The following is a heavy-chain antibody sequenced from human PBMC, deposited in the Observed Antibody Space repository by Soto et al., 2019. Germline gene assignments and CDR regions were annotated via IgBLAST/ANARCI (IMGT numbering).Heavy chain of an antibody. CDR1: GGSFSGYY. V-gene: IGHV4-34*01. D-gene: IGHD5-18*01. CDR2: MKHIRTP. Sequence: SETLSLTRGLTGGSFSGYYWSWLRQPAGKGLEWVGEMKHIRTPNYKPSLMSRLTISVDTSKNQVALTLQYVTSADTGIYYCARRVLYSSGYTFDYWGQGHLVT. J-gene: IGHJ4*02. CDR3: ARRVLYSSGYTFDY.